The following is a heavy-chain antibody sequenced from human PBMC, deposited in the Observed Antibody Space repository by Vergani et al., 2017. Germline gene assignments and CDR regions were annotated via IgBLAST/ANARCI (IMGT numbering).Heavy chain of an antibody. CDR1: GGPMSRYY. V-gene: IGHV4-59*06. J-gene: IGHJ4*02. Sequence: QVNLQESGPGLVKPSETLSLTCSVSGGPMSRYYWSWIRQPPGKGLEWIGYIYYSGSTDYNPSLKSRIIISVHTSKNQFSLKPSSVTAADAAEYYWAGVGGSCPRFGGGAMYYFDYWGQGTLVTVSS. D-gene: IGHD1-26*01. CDR3: AGVGGSCPRFGGGAMYYFDY. CDR2: IYYSGST.